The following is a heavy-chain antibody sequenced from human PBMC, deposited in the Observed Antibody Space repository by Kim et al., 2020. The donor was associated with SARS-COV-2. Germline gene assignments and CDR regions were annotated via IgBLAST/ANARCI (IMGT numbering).Heavy chain of an antibody. V-gene: IGHV4-34*01. D-gene: IGHD3-3*01. J-gene: IGHJ3*02. CDR3: ARLPLTIFGVVIRHKDAFDI. CDR1: GGSFSGYY. Sequence: SETLSLTCAVYGGSFSGYYWSWIRQPPGKGLEWIGEINHSGSTNYNPSLKSRVTISVDTSKNQFSLKLSSVTAADTAVYYCARLPLTIFGVVIRHKDAFDIWGQGTMVTVSS. CDR2: INHSGST.